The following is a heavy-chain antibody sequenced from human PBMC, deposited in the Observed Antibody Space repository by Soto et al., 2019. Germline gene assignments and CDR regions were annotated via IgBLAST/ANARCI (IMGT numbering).Heavy chain of an antibody. V-gene: IGHV5-51*01. CDR1: AYSFSNYW. D-gene: IGHD1-7*01. Sequence: GESLKISCKVPAYSFSNYWIGWVRQMPGKGLEWMGIIFPGDSDTRYNPSFRGQVTISADKSISTAYLQWSGLKASDTAMYYCATSPATGTSRYFDYWGRGTLVTVSS. CDR2: IFPGDSDT. CDR3: ATSPATGTSRYFDY. J-gene: IGHJ4*02.